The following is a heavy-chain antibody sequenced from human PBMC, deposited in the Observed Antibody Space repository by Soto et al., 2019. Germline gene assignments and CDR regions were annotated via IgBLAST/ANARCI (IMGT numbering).Heavy chain of an antibody. CDR1: GGSFSGYY. V-gene: IGHV4-34*01. Sequence: SETLSLTCAVYGGSFSGYYWSWIRQPPGKGLEWIGEINHSGSTNYNPSLKSRVTIPVDTSKNQFSLKLSSVTAADTAVYYCARVKYYYGSGSPFYYYYGMDVWGQGTTVTVSS. D-gene: IGHD3-10*01. J-gene: IGHJ6*02. CDR3: ARVKYYYGSGSPFYYYYGMDV. CDR2: INHSGST.